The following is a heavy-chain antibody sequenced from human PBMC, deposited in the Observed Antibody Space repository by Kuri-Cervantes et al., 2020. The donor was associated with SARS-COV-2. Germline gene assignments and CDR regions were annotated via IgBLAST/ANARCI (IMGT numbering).Heavy chain of an antibody. CDR1: GGSFSGYY. V-gene: IGHV4-34*01. CDR3: ARLTNWNDVNDAFDI. J-gene: IGHJ3*02. D-gene: IGHD1-20*01. CDR2: INHSGST. Sequence: SQTLSLTCAVYGGSFSGYYWSWIRQPPGKGLEWIGEINHSGSTNYNPSLKSRVTVSVDTSKNQFSPKLSSVTAADTAVYYCARLTNWNDVNDAFDIWGQGTMVTVSS.